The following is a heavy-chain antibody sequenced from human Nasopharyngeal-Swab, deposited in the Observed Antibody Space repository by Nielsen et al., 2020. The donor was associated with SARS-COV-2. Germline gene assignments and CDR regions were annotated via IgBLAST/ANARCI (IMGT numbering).Heavy chain of an antibody. J-gene: IGHJ4*02. CDR2: IYYTGNT. CDR1: GGSISSSNYY. Sequence: SETLSLTCTVSGGSISSSNYYWGWIRQPPGKGLEWIWSIYYTGNTYYNPSLKSRATISVDTSRHQFSLCLSSVTAAEKAVYYCASLYSSSWFHFDHWGQGTLVTVSS. CDR3: ASLYSSSWFHFDH. D-gene: IGHD6-13*01. V-gene: IGHV4-39*01.